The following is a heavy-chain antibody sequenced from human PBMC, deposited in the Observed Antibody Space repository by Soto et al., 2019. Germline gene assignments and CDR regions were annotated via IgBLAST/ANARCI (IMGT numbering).Heavy chain of an antibody. CDR2: IKQDGSEK. V-gene: IGHV3-7*01. D-gene: IGHD2-15*01. Sequence: EVQLVESGGGLVQPGGSLRLSCAASGFTFSSYWMSWVRQAPGKGLEWVANIKQDGSEKYYVDSVKGRFTISRDNDKHSLYLQMNSLRAEVTAVYYCARSRDCSGGSCYSSGRNAFDIWGQGTMVTVSS. CDR3: ARSRDCSGGSCYSSGRNAFDI. CDR1: GFTFSSYW. J-gene: IGHJ3*02.